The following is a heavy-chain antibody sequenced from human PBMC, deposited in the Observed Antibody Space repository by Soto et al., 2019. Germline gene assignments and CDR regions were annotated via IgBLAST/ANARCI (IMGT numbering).Heavy chain of an antibody. CDR3: ARDHGGATMALLY. CDR1: GYNFLNYG. J-gene: IGHJ4*02. V-gene: IGHV1-18*04. Sequence: ASVKVSCKTSGYNFLNYGMSWVRQAPGQGPEWMGWISVYHGNTIYAQNFQGRVTMTTDTSTSTAYMELTSLRSDDTGVYYCARDHGGATMALLYWGQGTLVTVSA. D-gene: IGHD3-10*01. CDR2: ISVYHGNT.